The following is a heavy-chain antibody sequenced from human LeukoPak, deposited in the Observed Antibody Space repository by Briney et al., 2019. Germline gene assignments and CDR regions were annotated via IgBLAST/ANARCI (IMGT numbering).Heavy chain of an antibody. CDR1: GYTFTSYA. D-gene: IGHD3-22*01. V-gene: IGHV7-4-1*02. J-gene: IGHJ3*02. CDR2: INTNTGNP. CDR3: ARRQDYYGSSGYSVADAFDI. Sequence: GASVKVSCKASGYTFTSYAMNWVRQAPGQGLEWMGWINTNTGNPTYAQGFTGRFVFSLDTSVSTAYLQISNPKAEDTAVYYCARRQDYYGSSGYSVADAFDIWGQGTMVTVSS.